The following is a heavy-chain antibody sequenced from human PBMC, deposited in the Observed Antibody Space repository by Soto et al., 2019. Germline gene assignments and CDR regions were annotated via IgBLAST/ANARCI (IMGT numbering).Heavy chain of an antibody. CDR2: ISYDGSNK. J-gene: IGHJ6*02. Sequence: QVQLVESGGGVVQPGRSLRLSCAASGFTFSSYAMHWVRQAPGKGLEWVAVISYDGSNKYYADSVKGRFTISRDNSKNTLYLQMNSLRAEDTAVYYCASPRIQGAYYYSMDVWGQGTTVTVSS. CDR3: ASPRIQGAYYYSMDV. D-gene: IGHD3-3*02. CDR1: GFTFSSYA. V-gene: IGHV3-30-3*01.